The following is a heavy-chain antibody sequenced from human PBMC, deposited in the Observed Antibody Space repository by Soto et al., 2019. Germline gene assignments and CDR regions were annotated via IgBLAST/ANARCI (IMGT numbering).Heavy chain of an antibody. D-gene: IGHD6-19*01. CDR3: ASGQFSSAWYRAEYLQH. V-gene: IGHV4-31*03. CDR1: GGSISGGGYY. Sequence: QVQLQESGPGLVKPSQTLSLTCSVSGGSISGGGYYWSWIRQHPGEGLEWIGDIFYSGNPQYNPSLKSRVIISVDTSKNQFSLKLSSVTAADTAVYYCASGQFSSAWYRAEYLQHWGQGTLVTVSS. J-gene: IGHJ1*01. CDR2: IFYSGNP.